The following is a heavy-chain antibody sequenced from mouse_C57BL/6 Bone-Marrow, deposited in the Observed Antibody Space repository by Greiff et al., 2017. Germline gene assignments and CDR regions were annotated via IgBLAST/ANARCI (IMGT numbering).Heavy chain of an antibody. CDR2: IWSGGST. V-gene: IGHV2-4*01. Sequence: VKLVESGPGLVQPSQSLSITCTVSGFSLTSYGVHWVRQPPGKGLEWLGVIWSGGSTDYHAAFISSLGIGNDNTKIQVFFKMNSLQDDDTAIYYCAKSSSSYYYAMDYWGQGTSVTVSS. J-gene: IGHJ4*01. CDR1: GFSLTSYG. CDR3: AKSSSSYYYAMDY. D-gene: IGHD1-1*01.